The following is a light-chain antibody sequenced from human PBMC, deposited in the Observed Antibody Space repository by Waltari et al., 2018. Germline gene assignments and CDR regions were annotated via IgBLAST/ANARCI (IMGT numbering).Light chain of an antibody. V-gene: IGLV3-19*01. Sequence: SSELTQDPAVSVALGPTVRITFQGVTPTNSFATWYQQKPRQAPVLVIYGGNNRPSGIPDRFSGSSSGNTASLTITGAQAEDEADYYCNSRDSSHNRVVFGGGTKLTVL. CDR3: NSRDSSHNRVV. CDR1: TPTNSF. J-gene: IGLJ2*01. CDR2: GGN.